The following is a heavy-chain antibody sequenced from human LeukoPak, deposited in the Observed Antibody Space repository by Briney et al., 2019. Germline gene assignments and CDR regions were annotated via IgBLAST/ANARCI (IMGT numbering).Heavy chain of an antibody. CDR2: ISSSSSYI. V-gene: IGHV3-21*01. J-gene: IGHJ4*02. CDR3: ARQYYDILTGYYILDY. Sequence: GGSLRLSCAASGFTFSSYSMNWVRQAPGKGLEWVSSISSSSSYIYYADSVKGRFTISRDNAKNSLYLQMNSLRAEDTAVYYCARQYYDILTGYYILDYWGQGTLVTVSS. CDR1: GFTFSSYS. D-gene: IGHD3-9*01.